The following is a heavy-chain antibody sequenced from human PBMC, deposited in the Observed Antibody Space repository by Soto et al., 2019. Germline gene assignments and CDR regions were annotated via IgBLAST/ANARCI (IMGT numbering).Heavy chain of an antibody. Sequence: PSETLSLTCTVSGGSISSSSYYWGWIRQPPGKGLEWIGSIYYSGSTYYNPSLKSRVTISVDTSKNQFSLKLSSVTAADTAVYYCARSRGCSGGSCWDYYYYYYMDVWGKGTTVTVSS. CDR2: IYYSGST. D-gene: IGHD2-15*01. CDR3: ARSRGCSGGSCWDYYYYYYMDV. V-gene: IGHV4-39*01. J-gene: IGHJ6*03. CDR1: GGSISSSSYY.